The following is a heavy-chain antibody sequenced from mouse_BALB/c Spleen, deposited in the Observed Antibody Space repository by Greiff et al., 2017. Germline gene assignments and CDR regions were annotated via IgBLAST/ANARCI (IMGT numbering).Heavy chain of an antibody. J-gene: IGHJ3*01. Sequence: QVHVKQSGAELVRPGTSVKVSCKASGYAFTNYLIEWVKQRPGQGLEWIGVINPGSGGTNYNEKFKGKATLTADKSSSTAYMQLSSLTSDDSAVYFCARGRYRYDGFAYWGQGTLVTVSA. CDR2: INPGSGGT. V-gene: IGHV1-54*01. CDR1: GYAFTNYL. CDR3: ARGRYRYDGFAY. D-gene: IGHD2-14*01.